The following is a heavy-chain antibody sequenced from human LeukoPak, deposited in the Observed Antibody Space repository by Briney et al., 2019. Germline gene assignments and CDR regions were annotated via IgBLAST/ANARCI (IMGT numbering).Heavy chain of an antibody. CDR3: ARDQPIDY. CDR1: GFIFSYFG. V-gene: IGHV3-30*03. J-gene: IGHJ4*02. Sequence: GGSLRLSCAASGFIFSYFGMHWVRQAPGKGLEWVAVISYDGSKKYYADSVKGRFTISRDNSKNTLYLQMNSLRDEDTAVYYCARDQPIDYWGQGTLVTVSS. CDR2: ISYDGSKK. D-gene: IGHD2-2*01.